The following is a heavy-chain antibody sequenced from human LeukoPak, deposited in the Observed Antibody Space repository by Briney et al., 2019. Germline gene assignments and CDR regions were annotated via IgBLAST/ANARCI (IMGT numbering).Heavy chain of an antibody. V-gene: IGHV4-4*07. CDR3: AREPGEYDFWSGDLGNWFDP. CDR1: GGSISSYY. J-gene: IGHJ5*02. CDR2: IYTSGST. D-gene: IGHD3-3*01. Sequence: PSETLSLTCTVSGGSISSYYWSWIRQPAGKGLEWIGCIYTSGSTIYNPSLKSRVTMSVDTSKNQFSLKLSSVTAADTAVYYCAREPGEYDFWSGDLGNWFDPWGQGTLVTVSS.